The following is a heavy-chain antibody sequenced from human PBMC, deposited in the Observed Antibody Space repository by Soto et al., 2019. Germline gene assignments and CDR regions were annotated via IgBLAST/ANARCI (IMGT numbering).Heavy chain of an antibody. Sequence: QITLKESGPTLLRPTQTLTLTCTFSGFSLSTSGVGVGWIRQPPGKALEWLAPIYWDDDKRYSPSLKSRLTITKETSKNQVVLTMTNMDPVDTATYYCAHSRCGGDCLQSYSSHYYYGMDVWGQGNTVTFS. D-gene: IGHD2-21*02. J-gene: IGHJ6*02. CDR3: AHSRCGGDCLQSYSSHYYYGMDV. V-gene: IGHV2-5*02. CDR1: GFSLSTSGVG. CDR2: IYWDDDK.